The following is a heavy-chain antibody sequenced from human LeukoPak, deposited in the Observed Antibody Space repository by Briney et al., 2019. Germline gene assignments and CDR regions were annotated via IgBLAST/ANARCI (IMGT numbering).Heavy chain of an antibody. CDR2: ISGSGGST. V-gene: IGHV3-23*01. J-gene: IGHJ4*02. D-gene: IGHD6-13*01. CDR1: GFTFSSYA. CDR3: AKSPDPRIAAAGPLSY. Sequence: GGSLRLSCAASGFTFSSYAMSWVRQAPGKGLEGVSAISGSGGSTYYADSVKGRFTISRDNSKNTLYLQMNSLRAEDTAVYYCAKSPDPRIAAAGPLSYWGQGTLVTVSS.